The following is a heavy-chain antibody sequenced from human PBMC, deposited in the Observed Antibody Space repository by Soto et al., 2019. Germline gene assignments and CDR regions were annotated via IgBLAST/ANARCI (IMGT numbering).Heavy chain of an antibody. Sequence: QVQLQESGPGLVKPSQTLSLTCTVSGGSISSGGHYWSWIRQHPGKGLEWIGYIYYSGSTYYNPSLKSRVTISVDTSKNQFSLKLSSVIAADTAVYYCARVGYYAGSGYNAFDIWGQGTMVTVSS. V-gene: IGHV4-31*03. J-gene: IGHJ3*02. CDR3: ARVGYYAGSGYNAFDI. CDR2: IYYSGST. CDR1: GGSISSGGHY. D-gene: IGHD3-22*01.